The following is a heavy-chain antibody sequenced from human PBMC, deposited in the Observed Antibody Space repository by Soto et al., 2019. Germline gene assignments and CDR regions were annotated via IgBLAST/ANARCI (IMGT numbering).Heavy chain of an antibody. CDR3: ARALHPFRRFLEWLPPYYYYYGMDV. V-gene: IGHV1-46*02. CDR2: INPSGGST. J-gene: IGHJ6*02. D-gene: IGHD3-3*01. CDR1: GYTFNSYY. Sequence: ASVKASSKASGYTFNSYYMHWVQQEPEQGLEWMGIINPSGGSTSYAQKFQGRVTMTRDTSTSTVYMELSSLRSEDTAVYYCARALHPFRRFLEWLPPYYYYYGMDVWGQGTTVTVSS.